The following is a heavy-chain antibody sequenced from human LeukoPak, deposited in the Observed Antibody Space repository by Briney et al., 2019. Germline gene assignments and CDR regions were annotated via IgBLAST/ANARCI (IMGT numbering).Heavy chain of an antibody. J-gene: IGHJ6*03. V-gene: IGHV3-7*01. CDR3: ARDREVYYGSGSYYRHYYMDV. CDR1: GFTFSSYW. D-gene: IGHD3-10*01. Sequence: GGSLRLSCAASGFTFSSYWMSWVRQAPGKGLEWVANIKQDGSEKYYVDSVKGRFTISRDNAKNSLYLQMNSLRAEDTAVYYCARDREVYYGSGSYYRHYYMDVWGKGTTVTVSS. CDR2: IKQDGSEK.